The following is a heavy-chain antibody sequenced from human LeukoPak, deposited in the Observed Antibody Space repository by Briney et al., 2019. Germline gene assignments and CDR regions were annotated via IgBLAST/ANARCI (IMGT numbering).Heavy chain of an antibody. Sequence: PSETLSLTCAVYGGSFSGYYWSWIRQPPGKGLEWIGEINHSGSTNYNPSLKSRVTISVDTSKNQFSLKLSSVTAADTAVYYCARLRYDILTGYKNYYFDYWGQGTLVTVSS. CDR2: INHSGST. D-gene: IGHD3-9*01. V-gene: IGHV4-34*01. CDR1: GGSFSGYY. J-gene: IGHJ4*02. CDR3: ARLRYDILTGYKNYYFDY.